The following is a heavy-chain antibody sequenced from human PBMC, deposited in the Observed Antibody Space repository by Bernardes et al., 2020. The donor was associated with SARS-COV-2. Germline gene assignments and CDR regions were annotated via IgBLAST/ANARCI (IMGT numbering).Heavy chain of an antibody. CDR2: ISGSGGST. Sequence: GGSLRLSCAGSGFTFSSYAMSWVRQAPGKGLEWVSAISGSGGSTYYADSVKGRFTISRDNSKNTLYLQMNSLRAEDTAVYYCAQEVVAVYWSWDYWGQGTLVTVSS. V-gene: IGHV3-23*01. J-gene: IGHJ4*02. D-gene: IGHD2-15*01. CDR1: GFTFSSYA. CDR3: AQEVVAVYWSWDY.